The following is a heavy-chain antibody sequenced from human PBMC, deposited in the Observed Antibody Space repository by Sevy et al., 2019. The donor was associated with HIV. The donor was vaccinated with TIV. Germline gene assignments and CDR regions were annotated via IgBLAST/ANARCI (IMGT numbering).Heavy chain of an antibody. CDR2: LDGSGGST. CDR3: SRVVGALPGYYYGMDV. J-gene: IGHJ6*02. CDR1: GFTFSSYA. D-gene: IGHD1-26*01. V-gene: IGHV3-23*01. Sequence: GGSLRLSCAASGFTFSSYAMSWVRQAPGKGLKWVSALDGSGGSTYSADSVKGRFTISRDNSKNTLYRQMNSLRAEDTAIYFCSRVVGALPGYYYGMDVWGQGTTVTVSS.